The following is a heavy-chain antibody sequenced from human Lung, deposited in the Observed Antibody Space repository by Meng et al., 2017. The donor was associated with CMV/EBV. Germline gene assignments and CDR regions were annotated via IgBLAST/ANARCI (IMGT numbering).Heavy chain of an antibody. J-gene: IGHJ5*02. CDR2: ISTNTGTP. CDR3: ARGGNFDP. V-gene: IGHV7-4-1*02. D-gene: IGHD2/OR15-2a*01. CDR1: GSTFCTYT. Sequence: LVDFWFNLTNVGSSVKVSCTLSGSTFCTYTINWVRQAHGRCLEWMGWISTNTGTPTYTQGFTGRFVFSLDTSVSTAYLQISSLKAEDTAVYYCARGGNFDPWGQGTLVTVSS.